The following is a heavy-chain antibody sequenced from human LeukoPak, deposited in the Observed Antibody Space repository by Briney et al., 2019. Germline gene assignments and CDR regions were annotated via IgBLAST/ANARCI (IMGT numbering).Heavy chain of an antibody. V-gene: IGHV3-21*01. CDR1: GFTFSSYS. CDR2: ISSSSSYI. Sequence: PGGSLRLSCAASGFTFSSYSMNWVRQAPGKGLEWVSSISSSSSYIYYADSVKGRFTISRDNAKNSLYLQMNSLRAEDTAVYYCARKASGIYYYYMDVWGKGTTVTVSS. CDR3: ARKASGIYYYYMDV. D-gene: IGHD3-10*01. J-gene: IGHJ6*03.